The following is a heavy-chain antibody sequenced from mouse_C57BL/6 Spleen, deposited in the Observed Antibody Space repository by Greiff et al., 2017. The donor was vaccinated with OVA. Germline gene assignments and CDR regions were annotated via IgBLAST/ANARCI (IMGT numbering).Heavy chain of an antibody. CDR1: GYAFSSSW. J-gene: IGHJ2*01. D-gene: IGHD3-2*02. CDR2: IYPGDGDT. V-gene: IGHV1-82*01. CDR3: ARSSSGYVDFDY. Sequence: QVQLQQSGPELVKPGASVKISCKASGYAFSSSWMNWVKQRPGKGLEWIGRIYPGDGDTNYNGKFKGKATLTEDKSSSTAYMQLSSLTSEDSAVYFCARSSSGYVDFDYWGQGTTLTVSS.